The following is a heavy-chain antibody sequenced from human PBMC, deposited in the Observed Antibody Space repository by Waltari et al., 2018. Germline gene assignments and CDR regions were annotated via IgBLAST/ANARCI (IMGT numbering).Heavy chain of an antibody. Sequence: QVQLVQSGAEVKKPGASVKVSCKASGYTFSSHWMHWVRQAPGQGLEWTGIINPREGYTMYAEKFRGRVTMTRNTSISTAYMELSSLRSEDTAVYYCARRTTAARLDYWGQGTLVTVSS. D-gene: IGHD6-6*01. J-gene: IGHJ4*02. V-gene: IGHV1-46*03. CDR3: ARRTTAARLDY. CDR1: GYTFSSHW. CDR2: INPREGYT.